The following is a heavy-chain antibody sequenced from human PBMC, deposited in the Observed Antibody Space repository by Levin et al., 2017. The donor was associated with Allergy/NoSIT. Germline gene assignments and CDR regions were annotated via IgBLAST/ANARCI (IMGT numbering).Heavy chain of an antibody. Sequence: SLKISCAASGFTFDDYAMHWVRQAPGKGLEWVSGISWNSGSIGYADSVKGRFTISRDNAKNSLYLQMNSLRAEDTALYYCAKDLEARGYRSAFDIWGQGTMVTVSS. CDR2: ISWNSGSI. D-gene: IGHD6-6*01. V-gene: IGHV3-9*01. CDR1: GFTFDDYA. J-gene: IGHJ3*02. CDR3: AKDLEARGYRSAFDI.